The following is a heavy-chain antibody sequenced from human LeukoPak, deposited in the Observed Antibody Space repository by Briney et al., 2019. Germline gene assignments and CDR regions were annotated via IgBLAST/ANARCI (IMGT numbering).Heavy chain of an antibody. CDR2: MNHSGGT. Sequence: SETLSLTCAVYGGFFSGYYWSWIRQPPGKGLEWLGEMNHSGGTNYHPSLKSRVSISVETSKNQFFLKLSAVTAADPAVFYWARDRGTPRNLDYWGQGTLVTVSS. CDR3: ARDRGTPRNLDY. V-gene: IGHV4-34*01. D-gene: IGHD2-15*01. CDR1: GGFFSGYY. J-gene: IGHJ4*02.